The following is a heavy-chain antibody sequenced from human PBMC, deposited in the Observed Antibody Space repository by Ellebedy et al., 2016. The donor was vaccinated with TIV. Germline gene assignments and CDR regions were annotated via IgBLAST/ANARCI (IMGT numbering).Heavy chain of an antibody. CDR1: GYTFTSYG. D-gene: IGHD6-13*01. V-gene: IGHV1-18*01. J-gene: IGHJ5*02. CDR2: ISAYNGNT. Sequence: ASVKVSCXASGYTFTSYGISWVRQAPGQGLEWMGWISAYNGNTNYAQKLQGRVTMTTDTSTSTAYMELRSLRSDDTAVYYCASSSSSWYGGDWFDPWGQGTLVTVSS. CDR3: ASSSSSWYGGDWFDP.